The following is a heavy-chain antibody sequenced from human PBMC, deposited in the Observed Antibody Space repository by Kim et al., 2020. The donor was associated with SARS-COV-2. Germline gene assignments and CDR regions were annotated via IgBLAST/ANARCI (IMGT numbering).Heavy chain of an antibody. CDR3: ARDQEFDNSYGPTVFDY. Sequence: GGSLRLSCAASGFTFSSYAMHWVRQAPGKGLEWVAVISYDGSNKYYADSVKGRFTISRDNSKNTLYLQMNSLRAEDTAVYYCARDQEFDNSYGPTVFDYWGQGTLVTVSS. J-gene: IGHJ4*02. V-gene: IGHV3-30*04. D-gene: IGHD5-18*01. CDR1: GFTFSSYA. CDR2: ISYDGSNK.